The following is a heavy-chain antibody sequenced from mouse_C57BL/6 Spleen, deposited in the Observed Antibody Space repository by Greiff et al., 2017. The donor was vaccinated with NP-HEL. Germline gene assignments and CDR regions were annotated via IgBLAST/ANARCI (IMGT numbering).Heavy chain of an antibody. D-gene: IGHD3-2*02. Sequence: QVQLQQPGAELVRPGSSVKLSCKASGYTFTSYWMHWVKQRPIQGLEWIGNIDPSDSETHYNQKFKDKATLTVDKSSSTAYMQLSSLTSEDSAVYYCARSLDSSGYVNYWGQGTTLTVSS. V-gene: IGHV1-52*01. J-gene: IGHJ2*01. CDR3: ARSLDSSGYVNY. CDR2: IDPSDSET. CDR1: GYTFTSYW.